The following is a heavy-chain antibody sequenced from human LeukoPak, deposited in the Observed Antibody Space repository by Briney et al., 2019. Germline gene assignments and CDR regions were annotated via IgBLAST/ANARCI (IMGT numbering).Heavy chain of an antibody. CDR2: INSDGSST. D-gene: IGHD6-19*01. CDR3: ARGSDRVAVAGVNWFDP. Sequence: GGSLRLSCAASGFTFSDYWMHWVRQAPGKGLVWVSRINSDGSSTRYADSVKGRFTISRDNAKNTLYLQMNSLRAEDTAVYYCARGSDRVAVAGVNWFDPWGQGTLVTVSS. V-gene: IGHV3-74*01. CDR1: GFTFSDYW. J-gene: IGHJ5*02.